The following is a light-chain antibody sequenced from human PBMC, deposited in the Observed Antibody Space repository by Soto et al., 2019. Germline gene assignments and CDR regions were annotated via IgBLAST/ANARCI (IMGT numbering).Light chain of an antibody. CDR3: SSYTTSDTWV. CDR1: SRDVGAYNY. Sequence: QSALTQPASVSGSPGQSISISCTGTSRDVGAYNYVSWYQQHPGEAPKLMIYEVSNRPSGVSNRFSGSKSGNTASLTISGLQAEDEAAYYCSSYTTSDTWVFAGGTKLTVL. J-gene: IGLJ3*02. CDR2: EVS. V-gene: IGLV2-14*01.